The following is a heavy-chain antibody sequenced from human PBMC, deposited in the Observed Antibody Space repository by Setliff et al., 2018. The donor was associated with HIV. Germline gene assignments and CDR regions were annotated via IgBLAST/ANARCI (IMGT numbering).Heavy chain of an antibody. D-gene: IGHD5-18*01. V-gene: IGHV3-48*01. CDR1: GFTFSSYS. Sequence: GESLKISCAASGFTFSSYSMNWVRQAPGKGLEWVSYISSSSSTIYYADSVKGRFTISRDNAKNSLYLQMNSRRAEDTAVYYCAFRIQLWYWGQGIQVTVSS. CDR2: ISSSSSTI. CDR3: AFRIQLWY. J-gene: IGHJ4*02.